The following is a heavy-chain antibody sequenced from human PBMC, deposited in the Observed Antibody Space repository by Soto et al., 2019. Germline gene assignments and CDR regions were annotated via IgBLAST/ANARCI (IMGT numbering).Heavy chain of an antibody. Sequence: QVQLVQSGAEVKKPGASVKVSCKASGYTFTSYGISWVRQAPGQGLEWMGWISAYNGNTNYAQKLQGRVTMTTDTSTSTAYMELRSLRSDDTAVYYCAGDWRKQWLANSFDYWGQGTLVTVSS. D-gene: IGHD6-19*01. CDR3: AGDWRKQWLANSFDY. V-gene: IGHV1-18*01. J-gene: IGHJ4*02. CDR1: GYTFTSYG. CDR2: ISAYNGNT.